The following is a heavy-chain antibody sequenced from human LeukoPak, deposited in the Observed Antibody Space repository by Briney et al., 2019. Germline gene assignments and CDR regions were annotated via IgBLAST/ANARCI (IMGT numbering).Heavy chain of an antibody. CDR3: ARGLVVTTTNYFDY. CDR2: ISYDGSKK. J-gene: IGHJ4*02. Sequence: GGSLRLSCAASGFIFSNYATHWVRQAPGKGLEWVAVISYDGSKKYYADSVKGRFTISRDNSKNSLCLQMSSLRREDTAVYYCARGLVVTTTNYFDYWGQGTLVTVSS. V-gene: IGHV3-30-3*01. CDR1: GFIFSNYA. D-gene: IGHD4-23*01.